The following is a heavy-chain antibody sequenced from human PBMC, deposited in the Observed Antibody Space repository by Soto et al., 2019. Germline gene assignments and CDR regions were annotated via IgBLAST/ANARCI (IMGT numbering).Heavy chain of an antibody. CDR3: ANSKDCSSTTCYIGPGAFDI. CDR1: GGTFSSYA. J-gene: IGHJ3*02. D-gene: IGHD2-2*02. V-gene: IGHV1-69*13. CDR2: IIPIFGTA. Sequence: SVKVSCKASGGTFSSYAISWVRQAPGQGLEWMGGIIPIFGTANYAQKFQGRVTITADESTSTAYMELSSLRSEDTAVYYCANSKDCSSTTCYIGPGAFDIWGQGTLVTVSS.